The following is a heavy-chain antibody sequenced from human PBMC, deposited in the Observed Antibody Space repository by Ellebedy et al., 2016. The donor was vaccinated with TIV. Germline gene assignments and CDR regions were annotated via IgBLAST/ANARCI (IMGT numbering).Heavy chain of an antibody. CDR2: ITHSGRT. CDR1: GGSFSGYY. CDR3: ARDGAGRWDY. D-gene: IGHD4-23*01. V-gene: IGHV4-34*01. Sequence: MPSETLSLTCAVYGGSFSGYYWSWILPPPGKGLEWIGEITHSGRTNYNASLKSRVTISVDTSKNQFSLKLSSKTAADTAVDYCARDGAGRWDYWGPGTLVTVSS. J-gene: IGHJ4*02.